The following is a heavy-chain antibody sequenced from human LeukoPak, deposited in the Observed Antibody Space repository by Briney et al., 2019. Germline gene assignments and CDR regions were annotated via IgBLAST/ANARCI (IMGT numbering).Heavy chain of an antibody. D-gene: IGHD2-15*01. CDR1: GGTYISYA. CDR3: ALRRYCSGGSCYSGNY. CDR2: SIPIFGTA. V-gene: IGHV1-69*01. J-gene: IGHJ4*02. Sequence: SVNVSCKASGGTYISYAISWVRQAPGQGLEWMGGSIPIFGTANYAQKFQGRVTITADESTSTAYMGLSSLRSEDTAVYFCALRRYCSGGSCYSGNYGGQGTLVTVSS.